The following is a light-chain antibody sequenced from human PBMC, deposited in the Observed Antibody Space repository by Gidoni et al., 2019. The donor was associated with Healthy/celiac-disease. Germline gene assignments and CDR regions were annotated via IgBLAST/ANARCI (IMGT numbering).Light chain of an antibody. J-gene: IGKJ2*02. CDR2: AAS. V-gene: IGKV1-39*01. CDR1: QSISSY. CDR3: QQSYSTPRT. Sequence: DIQMHQYPSSLSASVGERVTITCRASQSISSYLNWYQQKPGKAPKLLIYAASSLQSGVPSRFSGSGSVTDFTLTISSLQPEDFATYYCQQSYSTPRTFGQXTKLEIK.